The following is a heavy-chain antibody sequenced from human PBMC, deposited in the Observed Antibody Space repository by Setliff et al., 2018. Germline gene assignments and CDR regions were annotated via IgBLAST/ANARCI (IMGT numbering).Heavy chain of an antibody. CDR1: GFTFSAHG. D-gene: IGHD3-16*01. CDR2: INWDGRTT. Sequence: GESLKISCAASGFTFSAHGMSWVRQAPGKGLEWVSTINWDGRTTGYTDSVKGRFTISRDNAKNSLYLQMNSLRAEDTALYYCALFGDRDTFPIWGQGTMVTVSS. J-gene: IGHJ3*02. V-gene: IGHV3-20*04. CDR3: ALFGDRDTFPI.